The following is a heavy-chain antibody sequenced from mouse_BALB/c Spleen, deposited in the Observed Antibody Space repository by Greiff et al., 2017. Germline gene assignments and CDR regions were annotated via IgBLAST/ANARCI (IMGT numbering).Heavy chain of an antibody. CDR2: IDPSDSYT. CDR1: GYTFTSYW. J-gene: IGHJ1*01. CDR3: ARNYGWYFDV. V-gene: IGHV1-69*02. D-gene: IGHD1-1*01. Sequence: QVQLQQPEAELVKPGASVKLSCKASGYTFTSYWMHWVKQRPGQGLEWIGEIDPSDSYTNYNQKFKGKATLTVDKSSSTAYMQLSSLTSEDSAVYYCARNYGWYFDVWGAGTTVTVSS.